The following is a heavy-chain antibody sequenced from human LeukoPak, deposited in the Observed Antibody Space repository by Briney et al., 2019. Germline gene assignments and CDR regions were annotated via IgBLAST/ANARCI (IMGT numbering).Heavy chain of an antibody. CDR2: IYDSGST. CDR3: AKSPRSLQYYDGSGYSSQPGNFHH. Sequence: SETLSLTCTVSGGSISSSSYYWGWIRQPPGKGLEWIGYIYDSGSTNYNPSLKSRVTISVDTSKNQFSLKLSSVTAADTAVYYCAKSPRSLQYYDGSGYSSQPGNFHHWGQGTLVSVSS. V-gene: IGHV4-61*05. D-gene: IGHD3-22*01. J-gene: IGHJ1*01. CDR1: GGSISSSSYY.